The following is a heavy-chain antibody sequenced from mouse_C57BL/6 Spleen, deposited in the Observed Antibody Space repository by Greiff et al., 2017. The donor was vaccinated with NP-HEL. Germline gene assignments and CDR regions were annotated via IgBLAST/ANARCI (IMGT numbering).Heavy chain of an antibody. CDR1: GYSITSGYY. J-gene: IGHJ3*01. CDR3: ARGLGLRSWFAY. V-gene: IGHV3-6*01. CDR2: ISYDGSN. Sequence: EVHLVESGPGLVKPSQSLSLTCSVTGYSITSGYYWNWIRQFPGNKLEWMGYISYDGSNNYNPSLKNRISITRDTSKNQFFLKLNSVTTEDTATYYCARGLGLRSWFAYWGQGTLVTVSA. D-gene: IGHD1-1*01.